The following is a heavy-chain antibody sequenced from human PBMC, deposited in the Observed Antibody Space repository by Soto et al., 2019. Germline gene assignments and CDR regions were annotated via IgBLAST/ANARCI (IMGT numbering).Heavy chain of an antibody. J-gene: IGHJ3*02. V-gene: IGHV3-30-3*01. CDR1: GFTLSGYG. Sequence: GASQTISCAPSGFTLSGYGMHWVRQDPGKGLEWVAVISYDGSNQYYADSPKGRFPIYRKHSKSTLYLQTNSPRTEDTAFDFVPRECRYCRADTCSSQHVFDIWGQGTMDPV. CDR2: ISYDGSNQ. D-gene: IGHD2-15*01. CDR3: PRECRYCRADTCSSQHVFDI.